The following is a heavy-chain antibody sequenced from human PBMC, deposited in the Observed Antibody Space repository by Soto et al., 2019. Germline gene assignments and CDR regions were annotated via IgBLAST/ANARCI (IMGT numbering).Heavy chain of an antibody. D-gene: IGHD5-18*01. J-gene: IGHJ4*02. CDR2: IYYTGTA. V-gene: IGHV4-59*01. CDR3: ARESVDTAMDY. CDR1: GGSISPYY. Sequence: SETLSLTCTVSGGSISPYYWSWLRKSPGKGLEWLGYIYYTGTADYNPSLENRVTLSVDTSTNRFSLELTSVTAADTAVYYCARESVDTAMDYWGQGTLVTVSS.